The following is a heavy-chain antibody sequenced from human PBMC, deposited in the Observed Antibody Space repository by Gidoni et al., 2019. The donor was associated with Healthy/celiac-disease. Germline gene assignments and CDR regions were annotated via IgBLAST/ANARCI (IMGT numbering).Heavy chain of an antibody. V-gene: IGHV4-39*01. Sequence: QLQLQESGPGLVKPSETLSLTCTVSGGSISSSSYYWGWSRQPPGKGLEWIGSIYYSWSTYYNPYLKSRVTISVDTSKNQFSLKLSSVTAADTAVYYCARHVYYDSSGYYPTYFDYWGQGTLVTVSS. J-gene: IGHJ4*02. CDR3: ARHVYYDSSGYYPTYFDY. CDR1: GGSISSSSYY. CDR2: IYYSWST. D-gene: IGHD3-22*01.